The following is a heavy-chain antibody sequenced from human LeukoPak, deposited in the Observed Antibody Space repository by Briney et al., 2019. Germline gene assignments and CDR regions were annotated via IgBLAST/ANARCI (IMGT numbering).Heavy chain of an antibody. J-gene: IGHJ4*02. CDR3: AKEGDYCSSTICYADY. Sequence: GGSLRLSCAASGFTFSSYWMHWVRQAPGKGLVWVSRINSDGSSTSYADSVKGHFTISRDNSKNTLYLQMNSLRAEDTAVYYCAKEGDYCSSTICYADYWGQGTLVTVSS. CDR1: GFTFSSYW. CDR2: INSDGSST. D-gene: IGHD2-2*01. V-gene: IGHV3-74*01.